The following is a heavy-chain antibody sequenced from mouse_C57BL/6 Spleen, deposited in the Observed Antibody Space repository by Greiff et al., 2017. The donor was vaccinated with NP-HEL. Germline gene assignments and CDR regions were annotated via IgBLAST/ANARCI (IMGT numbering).Heavy chain of an antibody. CDR2: ISSGGSYT. CDR1: GFTFSSYG. CDR3: ARRTGTGFAY. V-gene: IGHV5-6*02. J-gene: IGHJ3*01. Sequence: DVKLVESGGDLVKPGGSLKLSCAASGFTFSSYGMSWVRQTPDKRLEWVATISSGGSYTYYPDSVKGRFTISRDNAKNTLYLQMSSLKSEDTAMYYCARRTGTGFAYWGQGTLVTVSA. D-gene: IGHD4-1*01.